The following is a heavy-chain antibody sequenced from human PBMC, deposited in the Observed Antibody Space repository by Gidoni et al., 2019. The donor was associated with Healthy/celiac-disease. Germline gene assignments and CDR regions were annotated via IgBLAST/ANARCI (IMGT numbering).Heavy chain of an antibody. CDR3: ARDWYYGSGSYSPVDY. J-gene: IGHJ4*02. V-gene: IGHV3-66*02. CDR2: IYSGGST. D-gene: IGHD3-10*01. Sequence: EVQLVESGGGLVQPGGSLRLPCAASGFTVSSNYMSWVRQAPGKGLEWVSVIYSGGSTYYADSVKGRFTISRDNSKNTLYLQMNSLRAEDTAVYYCARDWYYGSGSYSPVDYWGQGTLVTVSS. CDR1: GFTVSSNY.